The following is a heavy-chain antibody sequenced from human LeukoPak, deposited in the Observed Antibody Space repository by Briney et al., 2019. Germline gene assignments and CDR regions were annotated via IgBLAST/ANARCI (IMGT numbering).Heavy chain of an antibody. V-gene: IGHV1-2*04. CDR3: ARDRGSPDRTTGRSYGMDV. Sequence: ASVKVSCKASGYTFTGYYMHWVRQAPGQGLEWMGWINPNSGGTNYAQKFQGWVTMTRDTSTSTAYMELSRLRSDDTAVYYCARDRGSPDRTTGRSYGMDVWGKGTTVTVSS. CDR2: INPNSGGT. D-gene: IGHD1-1*01. J-gene: IGHJ6*04. CDR1: GYTFTGYY.